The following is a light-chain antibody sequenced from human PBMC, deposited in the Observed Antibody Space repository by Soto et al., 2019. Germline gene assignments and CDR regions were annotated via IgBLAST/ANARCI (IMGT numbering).Light chain of an antibody. J-gene: IGKJ5*01. Sequence: DIQLPQSPSFLSASVGDRVTITCRASQGLSSDLAWYQQKPGKAPKLLIYAASTLQSGVPSRFSGSGSGTGFTLTISSLQPEDFATYDYQQLNSYPITFGQGTRLEI. CDR3: QQLNSYPIT. V-gene: IGKV1-9*01. CDR2: AAS. CDR1: QGLSSD.